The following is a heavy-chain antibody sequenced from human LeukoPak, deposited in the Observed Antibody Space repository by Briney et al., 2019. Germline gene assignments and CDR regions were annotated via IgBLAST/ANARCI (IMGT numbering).Heavy chain of an antibody. CDR3: ARKGSGYSYGYPY. J-gene: IGHJ4*02. CDR1: GYTFSSYS. D-gene: IGHD5-18*01. Sequence: PGGSLRLSCAASGYTFSSYSMNWVRQAPGKGLEWVSYISSTSSTIYYADSVKGRFTISRDNAENSVYLQMNSPRAEDTAVYYCARKGSGYSYGYPYWGQGTLVTVSS. CDR2: ISSTSSTI. V-gene: IGHV3-48*01.